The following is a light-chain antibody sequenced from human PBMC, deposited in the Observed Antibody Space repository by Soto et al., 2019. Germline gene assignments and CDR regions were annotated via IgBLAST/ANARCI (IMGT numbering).Light chain of an antibody. J-gene: IGKJ3*01. V-gene: IGKV3-11*01. CDR3: QQRSNWPPIIT. Sequence: EITLTQSPATLSLSPGERASLSCRASQSVTTYLAWYHQKPGQPPRLLIYDASTRATGIQARFSGSGSGTDFTLTISSLEPEDFGVYYCQQRSNWPPIITFGPGTKVDL. CDR2: DAS. CDR1: QSVTTY.